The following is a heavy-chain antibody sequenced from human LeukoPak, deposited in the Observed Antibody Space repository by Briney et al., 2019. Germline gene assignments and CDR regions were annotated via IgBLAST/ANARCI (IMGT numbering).Heavy chain of an antibody. CDR3: AREMTPTIAAESWFDP. J-gene: IGHJ5*02. D-gene: IGHD6-13*01. Sequence: ASVKVSCTTSGFIFTGYYIHWVRQAPGQGLEWMGWINPNTGATYYTDHFQGRVSMTRDTSISTVYMELSSLRSDDTAVYYCAREMTPTIAAESWFDPWGQGTLITVSS. CDR2: INPNTGAT. CDR1: GFIFTGYY. V-gene: IGHV1-2*02.